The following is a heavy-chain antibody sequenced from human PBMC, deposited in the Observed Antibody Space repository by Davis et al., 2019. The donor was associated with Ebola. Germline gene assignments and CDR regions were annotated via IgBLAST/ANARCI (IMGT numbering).Heavy chain of an antibody. J-gene: IGHJ5*02. CDR3: ARCYYIGNWFDP. CDR1: GGSISTTSYY. Sequence: SETLSLTCTVSGGSISTTSYYWGWIRQPPGKGLEWIGSIFYTGSTFYNPSLKSRVSISVATSKNQFSLKLSSVTAADTAVYFCARCYYIGNWFDPWGQGTLVTVSS. V-gene: IGHV4-39*01. D-gene: IGHD3-10*01. CDR2: IFYTGST.